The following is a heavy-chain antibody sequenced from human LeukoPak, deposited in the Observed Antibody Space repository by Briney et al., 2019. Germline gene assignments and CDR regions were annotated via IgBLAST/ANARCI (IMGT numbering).Heavy chain of an antibody. CDR2: IRYDGSNK. Sequence: SCKASGFTFSSYGMHWVRQAPGKGLEWVAFIRYDGSNKYYADSVKGRFTISRDNSKNTLYLQMNSLRAEDTAVYYCAKDLGGSYRDYFDYWGQGTLVTVSS. CDR1: GFTFSSYG. CDR3: AKDLGGSYRDYFDY. D-gene: IGHD1-26*01. V-gene: IGHV3-30*02. J-gene: IGHJ4*02.